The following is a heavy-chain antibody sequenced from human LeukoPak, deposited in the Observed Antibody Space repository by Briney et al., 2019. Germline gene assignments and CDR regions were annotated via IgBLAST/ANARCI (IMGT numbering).Heavy chain of an antibody. CDR2: IVVGSGNT. V-gene: IGHV1-58*02. CDR1: GFTFTISA. J-gene: IGHJ6*02. D-gene: IGHD2-15*01. CDR3: AAELGSYYYYGMDV. Sequence: ASVKVSCKASGFTFTISAMQWVRQARGQRLEWIGWIVVGSGNTNYAQKFQERVTITRDMSTSTAYMELSSLRSEDTAVYYCAAELGSYYYYGMDVWGQGTTVTVSS.